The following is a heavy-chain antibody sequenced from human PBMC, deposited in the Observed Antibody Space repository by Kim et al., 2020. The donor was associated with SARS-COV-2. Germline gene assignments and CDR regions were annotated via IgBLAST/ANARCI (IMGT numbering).Heavy chain of an antibody. J-gene: IGHJ2*01. D-gene: IGHD5-18*01. Sequence: KSRVTISGDTSKNQCSLKLSAVTAADTAVYYCARVNGYSDGYPLYWYFDLWGRGTLVTVSS. CDR3: ARVNGYSDGYPLYWYFDL. V-gene: IGHV4-34*01.